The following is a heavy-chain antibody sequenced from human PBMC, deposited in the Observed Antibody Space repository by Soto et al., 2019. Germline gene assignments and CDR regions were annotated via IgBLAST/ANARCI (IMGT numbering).Heavy chain of an antibody. CDR3: ARGGCSSIWCETQFDI. J-gene: IGHJ4*02. CDR2: ISFDGNNI. Sequence: GGSLRLSCASSGFNLSFYAMHWVRQTPGKGLEWVAVISFDGNNIYYADSVRGRFIISRDSSSSMLYLQMNNLKPEDSAIYYCARGGCSSIWCETQFDIWGQGTLVTVSS. D-gene: IGHD2-2*01. V-gene: IGHV3-30-3*01. CDR1: GFNLSFYA.